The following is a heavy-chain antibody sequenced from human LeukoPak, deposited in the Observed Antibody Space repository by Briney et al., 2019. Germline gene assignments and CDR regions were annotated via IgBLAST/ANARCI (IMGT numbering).Heavy chain of an antibody. Sequence: PGGSLRLSCAASGFTFSSYSINWVRQAPGKGLEWVSSISSSSSYIYYADSVKGRFTISRDNPKNSLYLQMNSLRAEDTAVYYCARLTRAAAAGTKRLYYWGQGTPGTVSS. CDR2: ISSSSSYI. V-gene: IGHV3-21*01. J-gene: IGHJ4*02. CDR3: ARLTRAAAAGTKRLYY. CDR1: GFTFSSYS. D-gene: IGHD6-13*01.